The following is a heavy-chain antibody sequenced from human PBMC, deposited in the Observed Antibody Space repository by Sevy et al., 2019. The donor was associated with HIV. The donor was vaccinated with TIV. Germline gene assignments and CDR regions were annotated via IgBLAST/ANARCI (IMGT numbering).Heavy chain of an antibody. CDR2: INGNGDST. CDR1: VFIFNNYA. J-gene: IGHJ3*01. V-gene: IGHV3-23*01. CDR3: AKDYYDSGGYYFYPARPTAFDL. Sequence: GGSLRLSCAGSVFIFNNYAMSWVRQVPGKGLEWVSGINGNGDSTNYADSAKGRFTISRDNSKSTLYLQMNSLGAEDTAVYYCAKDYYDSGGYYFYPARPTAFDLWGQGTMVTVSS. D-gene: IGHD3-22*01.